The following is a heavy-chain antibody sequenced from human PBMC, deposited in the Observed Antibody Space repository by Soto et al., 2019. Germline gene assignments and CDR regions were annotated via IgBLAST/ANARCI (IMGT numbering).Heavy chain of an antibody. J-gene: IGHJ4*02. CDR3: AREASLITMVHY. CDR2: IYYSGST. V-gene: IGHV4-30-4*01. D-gene: IGHD3-10*01. CDR1: GGSISSGGYY. Sequence: SETLSLTCTVSGGSISSGGYYWSWIRQPPGKGLEWIGYIYYSGSTYYNPSLKSRVTISVDTSKNQFSLKLSSVTAADTAVYYCAREASLITMVHYWGQGTLVTVSS.